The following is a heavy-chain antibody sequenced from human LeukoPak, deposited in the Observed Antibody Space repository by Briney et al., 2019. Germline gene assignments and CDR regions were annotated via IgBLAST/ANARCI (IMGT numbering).Heavy chain of an antibody. CDR1: GFTVSSNY. CDR3: ARSKGSSSHYYYYGMGV. J-gene: IGHJ6*02. V-gene: IGHV3-53*01. Sequence: GGSLRLSCAASGFTVSSNYMSWVRQAPGKGLEWVSVIYSGGSTYYADSVKGRFTISRDNSKNTLYLQMNSLRAEDTAVYYCARSKGSSSHYYYYGMGVWGQGTTVTVSS. CDR2: IYSGGST. D-gene: IGHD6-6*01.